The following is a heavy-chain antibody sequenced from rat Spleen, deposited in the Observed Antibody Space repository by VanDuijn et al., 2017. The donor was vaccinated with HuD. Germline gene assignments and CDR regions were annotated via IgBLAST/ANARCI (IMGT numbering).Heavy chain of an antibody. D-gene: IGHD1-11*01. V-gene: IGHV5-29*01. CDR2: ISYDGSST. J-gene: IGHJ3*01. CDR3: ARSWSRNYGFAY. CDR1: GFTFSNYG. Sequence: EVQLVESGGGLVQPGRSLKLSCAASGFTFSNYGMAWVRQAPTKGLEWVATISYDGSSTYYRDSVKGRFTISRDNAKSTLYLQMDSLRSEDTATYYCARSWSRNYGFAYWGQGTLVTVSS.